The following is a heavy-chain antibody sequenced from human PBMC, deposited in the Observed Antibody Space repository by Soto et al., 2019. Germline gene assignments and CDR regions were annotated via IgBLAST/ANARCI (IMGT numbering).Heavy chain of an antibody. CDR1: GFTFSGSA. J-gene: IGHJ4*02. CDR2: IRSKTNNYAT. Sequence: EVQLVESGGGLVQPGGSLKLSCAASGFTFSGSAVHWVRQASGRGLEWVGRIRSKTNNYATEYAASVNGMFTFSRDDLQNTVYLQMNSLKTDLTAIYFCTTRPRSNTWSHSIPTPDYGGQGTLVNVSS. CDR3: TTRPRSNTWSHSIPTPDY. V-gene: IGHV3-73*02. D-gene: IGHD2-15*01.